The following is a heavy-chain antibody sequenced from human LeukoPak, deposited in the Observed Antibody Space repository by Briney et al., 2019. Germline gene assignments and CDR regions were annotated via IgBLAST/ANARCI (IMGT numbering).Heavy chain of an antibody. D-gene: IGHD6-6*01. CDR3: ARGIAARYVY. J-gene: IGHJ4*02. CDR2: IYYSGST. CDR1: GGSISSYY. Sequence: KSSETLSLTCTVSGGSISSYYWSWIRQPPGKGLEWIGYIYYSGSTNYNPSLKSRVTISVDTSKNQFSLKLSSVTAADTAVYYCARGIAARYVYWGQGTLVTVSS. V-gene: IGHV4-59*01.